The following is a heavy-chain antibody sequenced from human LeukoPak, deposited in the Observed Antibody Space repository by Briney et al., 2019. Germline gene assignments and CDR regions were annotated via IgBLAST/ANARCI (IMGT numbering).Heavy chain of an antibody. D-gene: IGHD3-10*02. CDR2: VSTSGGST. CDR1: GLTFSRYA. CDR3: AKDPNGDYVGAFDA. J-gene: IGHJ3*01. V-gene: IGHV3-23*01. Sequence: GGSLRLSCAASGLTFSRYAMSWVRQAPGKGLEWVSGVSTSGGSTYYADSVKGRFTISRDNSKNTVYLQMNSLRAEDTALYYCAKDPNGDYVGAFDAWGQGTMVTVSS.